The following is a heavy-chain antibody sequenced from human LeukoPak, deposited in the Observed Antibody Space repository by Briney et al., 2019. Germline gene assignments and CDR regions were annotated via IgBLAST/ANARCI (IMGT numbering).Heavy chain of an antibody. CDR2: IYYSGST. Sequence: SETLSLTCTVSGVSISSYYWSWLRQPPGKGLEWIGYIYYSGSTNYNPSLKSRVTISVDTSKNQFSLKLSSVTAADTAVYYCARHSYYGSWSFTNWGQGTLVTVSS. D-gene: IGHD3-10*01. CDR1: GVSISSYY. J-gene: IGHJ4*02. CDR3: ARHSYYGSWSFTN. V-gene: IGHV4-59*08.